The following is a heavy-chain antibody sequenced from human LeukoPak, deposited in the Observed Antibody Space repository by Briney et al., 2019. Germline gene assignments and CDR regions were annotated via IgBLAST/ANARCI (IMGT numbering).Heavy chain of an antibody. Sequence: ASVKVSCKASGYTFTGYYMHWVRQAPGQGLEWMGWINPNSGGTNYAQKFQGRVTMTRDTSISTAYMELSRLRSGDTAVYYCARAWGYSYGPHFDYWGQGTLVTVSS. D-gene: IGHD5-18*01. CDR1: GYTFTGYY. V-gene: IGHV1-2*02. CDR3: ARAWGYSYGPHFDY. CDR2: INPNSGGT. J-gene: IGHJ4*02.